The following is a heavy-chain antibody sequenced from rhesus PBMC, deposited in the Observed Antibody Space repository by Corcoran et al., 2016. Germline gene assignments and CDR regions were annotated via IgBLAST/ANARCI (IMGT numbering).Heavy chain of an antibody. CDR3: ARGYSGGWSPDY. CDR2: IYGCSGST. J-gene: IGHJ4*01. Sequence: QVQLQESGPGLVKPSETLSLTCPVSGVSISGGYDWCWFRQPPGKGLEWIGYIYGCSGSTNYTPSLKNRVTSSKDTSKNQFSLKLSSVTAADTAGYYCARGYSGGWSPDYWGQGVLVTVSS. D-gene: IGHD6-37*01. V-gene: IGHV4-76*01. CDR1: GVSISGGYD.